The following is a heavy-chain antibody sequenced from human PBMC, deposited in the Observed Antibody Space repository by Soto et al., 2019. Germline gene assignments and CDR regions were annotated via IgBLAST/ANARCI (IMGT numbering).Heavy chain of an antibody. J-gene: IGHJ4*02. V-gene: IGHV4-59*08. CDR3: ASFDSSGYDGGFDH. D-gene: IGHD6-19*01. CDR2: IYYSGGT. CDR1: GGSISSYY. Sequence: PSETLSLTCTVSGGSISSYYWSWIRQPPGKGLEWIGYIYYSGGTNYNPSLKSRVTISVDTSKNQYSLKMTSVTAADTAVYYCASFDSSGYDGGFDHWGQGVLVTVS.